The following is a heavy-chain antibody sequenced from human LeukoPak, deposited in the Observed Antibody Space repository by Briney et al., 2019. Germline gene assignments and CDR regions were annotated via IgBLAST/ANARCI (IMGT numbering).Heavy chain of an antibody. J-gene: IGHJ3*02. CDR3: AKDPVNWGQDSGTFDI. V-gene: IGHV3-74*01. CDR1: GFTFSSSW. Sequence: GGSLRLSCAVSGFTFSSSWMHWVRQAPGKGLVWISHIKTDGSTTAYADSVKGRFTISRDNSKNTLFLQMNSLRAEDTAVYYCAKDPVNWGQDSGTFDIWGQGTMVTVSS. CDR2: IKTDGSTT. D-gene: IGHD3-16*01.